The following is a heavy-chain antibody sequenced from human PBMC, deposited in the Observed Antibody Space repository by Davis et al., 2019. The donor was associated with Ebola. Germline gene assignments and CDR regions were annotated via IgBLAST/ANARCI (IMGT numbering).Heavy chain of an antibody. D-gene: IGHD3-16*01. V-gene: IGHV4-34*01. J-gene: IGHJ2*01. CDR1: GGSFSGYY. CDR2: INHSGST. CDR3: AKGKGEGWHLWYFDL. Sequence: PSETLSLTCAVYGGSFSGYYWSWIRQPPGKGLEWIGEINHSGSTNYNPSLKSRVTISVDTSKNQFSLKLSSVTAADTAVYYCAKGKGEGWHLWYFDLWGRGTLVSVSS.